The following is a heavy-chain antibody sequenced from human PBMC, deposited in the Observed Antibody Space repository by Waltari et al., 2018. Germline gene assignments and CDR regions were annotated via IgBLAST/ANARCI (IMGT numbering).Heavy chain of an antibody. V-gene: IGHV4-39*01. CDR3: ASLIAAAYNVDY. CDR2: IYYSGST. J-gene: IGHJ4*02. Sequence: QLQLQESVPGLVQPSDTLSLTCTVSGGSIRSRSYSWGWLRQPPGKGLEWIGSIYYSGSTYYNPSLKSRVTISVDTSKNQFSLKLSSVTAADTAVYYCASLIAAAYNVDYWGQGTLVTVSS. CDR1: GGSIRSRSYS. D-gene: IGHD6-13*01.